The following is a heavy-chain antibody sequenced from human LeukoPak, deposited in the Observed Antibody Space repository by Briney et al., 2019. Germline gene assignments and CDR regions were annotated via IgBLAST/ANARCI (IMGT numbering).Heavy chain of an antibody. D-gene: IGHD6-19*01. CDR3: ARESAGGYSSGWPYYYYMDV. V-gene: IGHV4-34*01. CDR2: INHSGST. J-gene: IGHJ6*03. CDR1: GGSFSGYY. Sequence: SETLSLTCAVYGGSFSGYYWSWIRQPPGKGLEWIGEINHSGSTNYNPSLKSRVTISVDTSKNQFSLKLSSVTAADTAVYYCARESAGGYSSGWPYYYYMDVWGKGTTVTVSS.